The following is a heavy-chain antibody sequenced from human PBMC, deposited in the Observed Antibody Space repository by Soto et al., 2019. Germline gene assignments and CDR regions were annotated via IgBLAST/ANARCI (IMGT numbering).Heavy chain of an antibody. CDR3: ARTRHDSSGYYPRYDAFDI. CDR1: GGTFSSYA. Sequence: QVQLVQSGAEVKKPGSSVKVSCKASGGTFSSYAISWVRQAPGQGLEWMGGIIPIFGTANYAQKFQGRVTITADESTSTGYMELSSLRSEDTAVYYCARTRHDSSGYYPRYDAFDIWGQGTMVTVSS. CDR2: IIPIFGTA. D-gene: IGHD3-22*01. J-gene: IGHJ3*02. V-gene: IGHV1-69*01.